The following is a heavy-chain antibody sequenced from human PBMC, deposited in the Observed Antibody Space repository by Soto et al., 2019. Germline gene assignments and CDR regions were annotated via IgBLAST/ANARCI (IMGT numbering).Heavy chain of an antibody. J-gene: IGHJ5*02. CDR2: IYHSGST. Sequence: TLSPNCAVSGGSISSGGYSWSWIRQPPGKGLEWIGYIYHSGSTYYNPSLKSRVTISVDRSKNQFSLKLSFVTAADTAVYYCARVPDRWGQGTLVTVSS. CDR3: ARVPDR. CDR1: GGSISSGGYS. D-gene: IGHD2-2*01. V-gene: IGHV4-30-2*01.